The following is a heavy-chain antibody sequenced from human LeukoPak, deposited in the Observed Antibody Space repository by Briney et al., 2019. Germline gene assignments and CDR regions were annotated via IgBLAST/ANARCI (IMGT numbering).Heavy chain of an antibody. J-gene: IGHJ6*02. CDR2: IIPIFGTA. CDR1: GGTFSSYA. D-gene: IGHD4-23*01. Sequence: SVKVSCKASGGTFSSYAISWVRQAPGQGLEWMGGIIPIFGTANYAQKFQGRVTITADKSTSTAYMELSSLRSEDTAVYYCARPLGGKYYYGMDVWGQGTTVTVSS. CDR3: ARPLGGKYYYGMDV. V-gene: IGHV1-69*06.